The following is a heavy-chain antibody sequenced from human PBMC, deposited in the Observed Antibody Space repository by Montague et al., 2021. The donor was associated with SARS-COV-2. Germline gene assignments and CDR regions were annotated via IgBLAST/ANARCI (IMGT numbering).Heavy chain of an antibody. Sequence: SETLSLTCGVSGGSISDNNWWSWVRQSPETGLEWIGEISLGGHTDYNPSLKSRVTISLDKSKNQFSLKLTSVTAADTAVYYCARDIWEPEVRSRGWFDPWGQGILGTVSS. J-gene: IGHJ5*02. CDR3: ARDIWEPEVRSRGWFDP. V-gene: IGHV4-4*02. D-gene: IGHD1-26*01. CDR1: GGSISDNNW. CDR2: ISLGGHT.